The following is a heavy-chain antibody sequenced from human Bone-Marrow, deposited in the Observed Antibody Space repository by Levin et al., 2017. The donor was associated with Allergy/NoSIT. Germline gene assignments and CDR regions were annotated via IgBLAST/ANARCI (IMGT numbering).Heavy chain of an antibody. J-gene: IGHJ4*02. Sequence: GESLKISCAASGFTFNDYYMAWIRQVPGKGPQWLSYISPDTTYINYADSVRGRFTISRDRVKNSMFLQMNNLGADDSAVYFCARFAAYTSGSYYFDYWGQGTLVTVSS. D-gene: IGHD3-16*01. CDR2: ISPDTTYI. CDR1: GFTFNDYY. CDR3: ARFAAYTSGSYYFDY. V-gene: IGHV3-11*03.